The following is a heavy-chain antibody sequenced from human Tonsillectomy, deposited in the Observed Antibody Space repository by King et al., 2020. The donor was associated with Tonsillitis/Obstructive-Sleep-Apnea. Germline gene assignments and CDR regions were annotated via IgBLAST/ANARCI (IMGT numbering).Heavy chain of an antibody. CDR1: GFTSSSYG. Sequence: VQLVESGGGVVQPGRSLRLSCAASGFTSSSYGLHWVRQAPGKGLEWVAVISYDGSDKYYADSVKGRFTISRDNSKNTLYLQMNSLRAEDTAVYYCAREIPMDVWGQGTTVTVSS. CDR2: ISYDGSDK. J-gene: IGHJ6*02. V-gene: IGHV3-30*04. D-gene: IGHD2-2*02. CDR3: AREIPMDV.